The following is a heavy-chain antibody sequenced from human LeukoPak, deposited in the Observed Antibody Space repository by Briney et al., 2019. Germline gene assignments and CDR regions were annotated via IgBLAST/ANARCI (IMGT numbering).Heavy chain of an antibody. CDR2: IKQDGSEK. Sequence: GGSLRLSCVASGFSFNNYRMTWVRQAPGKGLEWVANIKQDGSEKQYVDSVKGRFAISRDNAKKSLYLQINTLRAEDTAVYYCVRGPHIAATSYWGQGTLVTVSS. D-gene: IGHD6-25*01. CDR1: GFSFNNYR. CDR3: VRGPHIAATSY. V-gene: IGHV3-7*03. J-gene: IGHJ4*02.